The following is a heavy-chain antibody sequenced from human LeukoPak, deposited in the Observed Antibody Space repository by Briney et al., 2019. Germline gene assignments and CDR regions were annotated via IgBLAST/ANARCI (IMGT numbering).Heavy chain of an antibody. Sequence: GGSLRLSCAASGFTFSSYGMHWVRQAPGKGLEWVAVISYDGSNKYYADSVKGRFTISRDNSKNTLYLQMNSLRAEDTAVYYCATGDYDSSGYYSVGYYYYGMDVWGQGTTVTVSS. D-gene: IGHD3-22*01. CDR3: ATGDYDSSGYYSVGYYYYGMDV. CDR1: GFTFSSYG. J-gene: IGHJ6*02. V-gene: IGHV3-30*03. CDR2: ISYDGSNK.